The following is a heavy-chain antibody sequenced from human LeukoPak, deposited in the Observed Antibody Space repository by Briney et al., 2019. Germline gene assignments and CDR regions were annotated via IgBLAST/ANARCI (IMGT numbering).Heavy chain of an antibody. Sequence: GGSLRLSCAASGFTFSSYSMNWVRQAPGKGLEWVSAISGSGGSTYYADSVKGRFTISRDNSKNTLYLQMNSLRAEDTAVYYCASDYDFWSGYYPFDYWGQGTLVTVSS. CDR1: GFTFSSYS. V-gene: IGHV3-23*01. J-gene: IGHJ4*02. D-gene: IGHD3-3*01. CDR2: ISGSGGST. CDR3: ASDYDFWSGYYPFDY.